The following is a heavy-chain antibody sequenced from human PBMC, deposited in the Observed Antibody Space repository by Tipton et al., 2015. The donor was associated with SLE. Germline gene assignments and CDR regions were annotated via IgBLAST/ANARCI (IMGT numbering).Heavy chain of an antibody. J-gene: IGHJ6*03. CDR3: AREVGAYAYYYYYMDV. CDR1: GGSISNGMYY. D-gene: IGHD1-26*01. CDR2: VYTAGST. Sequence: TLSLTCTVSGGSISNGMYYYNWIRQPAGKGLEWIGRVYTAGSTSYNPSLKSRVSISVDTSKNQFSLKLTSVTAADTAVYYCAREVGAYAYYYYYMDVWGKGTTVTVSS. V-gene: IGHV4-61*02.